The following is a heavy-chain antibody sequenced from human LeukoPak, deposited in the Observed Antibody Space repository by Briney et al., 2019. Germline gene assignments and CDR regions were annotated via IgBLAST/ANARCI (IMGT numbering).Heavy chain of an antibody. J-gene: IGHJ4*02. CDR1: GFTFTNYW. D-gene: IGHD6-6*01. CDR3: VRALGSSSADY. CDR2: INQDGSEK. Sequence: GGSLRLSCAASGFTFTNYWMSWVTQAPGKGREWVANINQDGSEKYYVDSVVGRFTITRDNAKNSLSLQMNSLRGEDTAVYYCVRALGSSSADYWGQGTLVTVSS. V-gene: IGHV3-7*01.